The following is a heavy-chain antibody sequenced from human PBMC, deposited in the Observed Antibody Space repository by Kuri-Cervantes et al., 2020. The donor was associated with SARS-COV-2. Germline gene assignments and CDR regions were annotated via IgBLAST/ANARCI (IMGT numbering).Heavy chain of an antibody. CDR2: IKQDGSEE. CDR1: GFTFSSYS. Sequence: GGSLRLSCAASGFTFSSYSMNWVRQAPGKGLEWVANIKQDGSEEYYVDSVKGRFTISRDNAKNSLYLQMNSLRAEDTAVYYCARDRGDAFDIWGQGTMVTVSS. CDR3: ARDRGDAFDI. V-gene: IGHV3-7*01. J-gene: IGHJ3*02.